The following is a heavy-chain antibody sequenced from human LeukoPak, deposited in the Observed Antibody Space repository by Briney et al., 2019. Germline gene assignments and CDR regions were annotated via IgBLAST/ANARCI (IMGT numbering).Heavy chain of an antibody. CDR2: IYPADSTA. D-gene: IGHD3-10*01. Sequence: GESLKISCKASGYSFTTYWIGWVRQMPGKGLEWMGIIYPADSTAHYSPSFQGQVTISADKSISTAYLQWKSLKASDTAMYYCARWMFYYGSGVFHYHGMDVWGQGTTVTVSS. J-gene: IGHJ6*02. CDR3: ARWMFYYGSGVFHYHGMDV. CDR1: GYSFTTYW. V-gene: IGHV5-51*01.